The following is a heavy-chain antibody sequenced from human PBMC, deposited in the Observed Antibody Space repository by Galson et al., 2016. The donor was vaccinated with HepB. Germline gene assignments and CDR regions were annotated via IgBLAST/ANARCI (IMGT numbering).Heavy chain of an antibody. CDR2: ISYSGNT. CDR1: XXPFXXXY. V-gene: IGHV4-34*01. D-gene: IGHD2-15*01. Sequence: ETXXXTCAVXXXPFXXXYXXXIRXXXGKGXEWXXEISYSGNTNYXXSLKTRVTMSVXTSRNQFSLRVTFATAEDTAVYYCXRAGWCSGGGCSYFGYWGXXNLIXXSS. J-gene: IGHJ4*02. CDR3: XRAGWCSGGGCSYFGY.